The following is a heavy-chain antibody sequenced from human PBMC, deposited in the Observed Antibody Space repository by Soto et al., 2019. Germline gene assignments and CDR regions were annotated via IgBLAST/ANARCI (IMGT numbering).Heavy chain of an antibody. V-gene: IGHV1-69*13. Sequence: SVKVSCKASGGTFSSYAISWVRQAPGQGLEWMGGIIPIFGTANYAQKFQGRVTITADESTSTAYMELSSLRSEDTAVYYCARVVGNPHADAFDIWGQGTMVTVS. CDR3: ARVVGNPHADAFDI. D-gene: IGHD4-4*01. CDR1: GGTFSSYA. J-gene: IGHJ3*02. CDR2: IIPIFGTA.